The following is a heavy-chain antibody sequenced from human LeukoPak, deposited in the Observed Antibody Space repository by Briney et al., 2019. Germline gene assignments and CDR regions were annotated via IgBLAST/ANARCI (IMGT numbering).Heavy chain of an antibody. Sequence: ASVKVSCKASGYTFTGYYMHWVRQAPGQGLEWMGWINPNSGGTNYAQKFQGRVTLTRDTSISTAYMDLSRLRSDDTAVFYCARFLLGYDAFDIWGQGTMVTVSS. J-gene: IGHJ3*02. CDR1: GYTFTGYY. D-gene: IGHD2/OR15-2a*01. CDR2: INPNSGGT. V-gene: IGHV1-2*02. CDR3: ARFLLGYDAFDI.